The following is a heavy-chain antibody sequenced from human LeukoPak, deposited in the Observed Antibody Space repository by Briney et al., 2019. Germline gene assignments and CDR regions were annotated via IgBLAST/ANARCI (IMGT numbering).Heavy chain of an antibody. Sequence: GGSLRLSCAASGFTFSSYAMSWVRQAPGKGLEWVSAISGSGDSTYYADSVKGRFTISRDNPKNTLYLQMNSLRAEDTAVYYCAKSHRGYAPRRTYYYYMDVWGKGTTVTVSS. CDR2: ISGSGDST. J-gene: IGHJ6*03. CDR3: AKSHRGYAPRRTYYYYMDV. D-gene: IGHD5-12*01. CDR1: GFTFSSYA. V-gene: IGHV3-23*01.